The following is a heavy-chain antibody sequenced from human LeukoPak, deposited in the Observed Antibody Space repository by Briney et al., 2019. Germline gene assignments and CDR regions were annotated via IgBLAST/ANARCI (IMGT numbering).Heavy chain of an antibody. V-gene: IGHV1-18*01. CDR2: ISVYNGNT. D-gene: IGHD6-13*01. Sequence: ASVKVSCKASGYTFTNYGISWVRQAPGQGLEWMGWISVYNGNTNYAQKFQGRVTMTTDASTSTAYMELRSLTSDDTAVYYCARGGAGTHDDWGQGTLVTVSS. CDR1: GYTFTNYG. J-gene: IGHJ4*02. CDR3: ARGGAGTHDD.